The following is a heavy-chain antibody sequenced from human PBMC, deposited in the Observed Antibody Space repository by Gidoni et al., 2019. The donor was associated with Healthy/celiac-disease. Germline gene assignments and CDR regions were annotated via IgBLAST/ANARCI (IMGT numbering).Heavy chain of an antibody. V-gene: IGHV3-11*06. D-gene: IGHD5-18*01. CDR2: ISSSSSYK. J-gene: IGHJ4*02. Sequence: QVQLVESGGGLVKPGGSLRLFCAASGFTFSDYYMSWIRQAPGKGLEWVSYISSSSSYKNYADSVKGRFTISRDNAKNSLYLQMNSMRAEDTAVYYCARGGYSYGYYFDYWGQGTLVTVSS. CDR1: GFTFSDYY. CDR3: ARGGYSYGYYFDY.